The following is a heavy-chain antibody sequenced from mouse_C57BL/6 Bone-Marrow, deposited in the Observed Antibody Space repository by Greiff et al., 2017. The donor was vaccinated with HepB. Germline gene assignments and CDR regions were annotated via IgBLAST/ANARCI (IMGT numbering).Heavy chain of an antibody. J-gene: IGHJ1*03. CDR1: GFTFSDYG. V-gene: IGHV5-17*01. CDR2: ISSGSSTI. Sequence: EVHLVESGGGLVKPGGSLKLSCAASGFTFSDYGMHWVRQAPEKGLEWVAYISSGSSTIYYADTVKGRFTISRDNAKNTLFLQMTSLRSEDTAMYYCARNGNGDWYFDVWGTGTTVTVSS. CDR3: ARNGNGDWYFDV.